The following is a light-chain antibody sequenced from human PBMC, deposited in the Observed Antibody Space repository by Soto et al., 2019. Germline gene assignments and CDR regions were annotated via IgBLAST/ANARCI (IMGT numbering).Light chain of an antibody. CDR1: QSISTK. CDR3: QQYNNWPLT. V-gene: IGKV3-15*01. Sequence: EIVLTQSPGTLSVSPGKRATLSCRASQSISTKLAWYQQNPGQAPRLLIYGASTRATGIPARFSGSGSETEFTLTISSLQSEDFVVYYCQQYNNWPLTFGGGTKVDIK. CDR2: GAS. J-gene: IGKJ4*01.